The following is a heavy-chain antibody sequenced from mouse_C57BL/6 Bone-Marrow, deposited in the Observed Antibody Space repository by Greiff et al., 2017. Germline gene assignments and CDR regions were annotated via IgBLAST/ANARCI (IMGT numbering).Heavy chain of an antibody. V-gene: IGHV1-52*01. CDR1: GYTFTSYW. CDR3: ARDWDYYFDY. Sequence: QVQLQQPGAELVRPGSSVKLSCKASGYTFTSYWMHWVKQRPIQGLEWIGNIYPSDSETHYNQKFKDKATLAVDKSSSTAYMQLSSLTSEDSAVYYCARDWDYYFDYWGHGTTLTVSS. D-gene: IGHD4-1*01. J-gene: IGHJ2*01. CDR2: IYPSDSET.